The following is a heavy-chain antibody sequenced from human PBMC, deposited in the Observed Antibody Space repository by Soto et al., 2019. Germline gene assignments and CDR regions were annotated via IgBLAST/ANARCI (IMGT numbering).Heavy chain of an antibody. CDR1: GGSISSYY. Sequence: SETLSLTCTVSGGSISSYYWSWIRQPPGKGLEWIGYIYYSGSTNYNPSLKSRVTISVDTSKNQFSLKLSSVTAADTAVYYCASARYFVTYYFDYWGQGTLVTVSS. CDR3: ASARYFVTYYFDY. CDR2: IYYSGST. V-gene: IGHV4-59*01. J-gene: IGHJ4*02. D-gene: IGHD3-9*01.